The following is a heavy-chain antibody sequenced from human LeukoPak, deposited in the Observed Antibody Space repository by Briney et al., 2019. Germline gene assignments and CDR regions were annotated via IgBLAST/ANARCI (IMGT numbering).Heavy chain of an antibody. CDR1: GFTFSNYN. D-gene: IGHD3-3*01. CDR2: ISSSSRTI. CDR3: ARDERLLSFLK. V-gene: IGHV3-48*01. J-gene: IGHJ4*02. Sequence: PGGSLRLSCAASGFTFSNYNMNWVRQAPGKGLEWVSYISSSSRTIYYADSVKGRFTISRDNSKNTLYLQMNSLRAEDTAIYYCARDERLLSFLKWGQGTLVTVSS.